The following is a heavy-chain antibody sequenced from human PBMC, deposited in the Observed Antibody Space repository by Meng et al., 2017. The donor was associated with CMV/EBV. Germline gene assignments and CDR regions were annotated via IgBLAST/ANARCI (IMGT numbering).Heavy chain of an antibody. CDR2: INWNGGST. CDR3: ARDQDSYYYDSSGYWDY. V-gene: IGHV3-20*04. D-gene: IGHD3-22*01. J-gene: IGHJ4*02. CDR1: GFTFDDYG. Sequence: GESLKISCAASGFTFDDYGMSWVRQAPGKGLEWVSGINWNGGSTGHADSVKGRFTISRDNAKNSLYLQMNSLRAEDTALYYCARDQDSYYYDSSGYWDYWGQGTLVTVSS.